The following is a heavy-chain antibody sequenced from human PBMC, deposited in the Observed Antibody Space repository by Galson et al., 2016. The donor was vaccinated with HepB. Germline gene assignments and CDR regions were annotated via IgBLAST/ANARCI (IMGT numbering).Heavy chain of an antibody. J-gene: IGHJ6*02. CDR1: GFIFSSYE. Sequence: SLRLSCAASGFIFSSYEMNWVRQAPGKGLEWVSYISSSGSTIYYADSVKGRFTISRDNAKNSLYLQMNSLRAEDTAVYYCGRATVRGVYYYYYGMDVWGQGTTVTVSS. D-gene: IGHD3-10*01. CDR3: GRATVRGVYYYYYGMDV. V-gene: IGHV3-48*03. CDR2: ISSSGSTI.